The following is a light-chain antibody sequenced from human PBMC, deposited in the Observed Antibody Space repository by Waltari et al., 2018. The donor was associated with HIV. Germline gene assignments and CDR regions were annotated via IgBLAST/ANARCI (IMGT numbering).Light chain of an antibody. CDR2: DNN. CDR1: SPNIGTHH. V-gene: IGLV1-51*01. Sequence: QSVLTQPPSVSAAPGQQVTIPCSGSSPNIGTHHLSWSQHHQGTAPNPLIYDNNKRPSGIPDRCSGSKSGTSATLGITGLQPGDEADYYCGTWDSSLSAGGVFGGGTKLTVL. CDR3: GTWDSSLSAGGV. J-gene: IGLJ3*02.